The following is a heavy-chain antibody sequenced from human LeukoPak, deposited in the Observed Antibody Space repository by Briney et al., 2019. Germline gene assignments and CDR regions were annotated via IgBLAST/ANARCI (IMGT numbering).Heavy chain of an antibody. CDR3: ARDRSLDY. Sequence: GGSLRLSCAASGFTCSSYAMHWVRQAPGEGLEWVAVISYDGSNKYYADSVKGRFTISRDNSKNTLYLQMNSLRAEDTAVYYCARDRSLDYWGQGTLVTVSS. CDR2: ISYDGSNK. CDR1: GFTCSSYA. D-gene: IGHD3-10*01. J-gene: IGHJ4*02. V-gene: IGHV3-30*04.